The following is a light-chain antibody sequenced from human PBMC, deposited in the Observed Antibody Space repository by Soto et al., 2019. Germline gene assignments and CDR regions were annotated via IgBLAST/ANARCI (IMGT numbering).Light chain of an antibody. J-gene: IGKJ2*01. CDR3: QQYETLYT. Sequence: IQMTQSPSSLSASVGDSVTITCQASQDISIYLHWYQQHPGKAPKLLIYDASNLEAGVPSRFRGSGSGTPFSLTISSLQPEDFATYYCQQYETLYTFGPGPKLEI. CDR2: DAS. CDR1: QDISIY. V-gene: IGKV1-33*01.